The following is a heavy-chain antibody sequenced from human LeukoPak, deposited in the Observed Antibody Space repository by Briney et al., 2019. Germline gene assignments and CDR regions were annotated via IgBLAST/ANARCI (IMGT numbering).Heavy chain of an antibody. CDR3: ARSFLMSFGELLSGGFDV. J-gene: IGHJ3*01. V-gene: IGHV3-48*04. CDR2: ITRTSDTI. CDR1: GFPFESYS. Sequence: GGSLRLSCAASGFPFESYSMSWVRQAPGKGLEWVSYITRTSDTIYYADSVKGRFTISRDNAKNSLYLQMNSLRAEDTAVYFCARSFLMSFGELLSGGFDVWGQGAMVTVSS. D-gene: IGHD3-10*01.